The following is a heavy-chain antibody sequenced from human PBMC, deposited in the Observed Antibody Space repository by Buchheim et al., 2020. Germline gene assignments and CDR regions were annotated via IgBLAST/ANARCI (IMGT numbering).Heavy chain of an antibody. J-gene: IGHJ4*02. Sequence: EVQLVESGGGLVKPGGSLRLSCAASGFTFSSYSMNWVRQAPGKGLEWVSSISGSSNYIFYADSVKGRFTISRDNAKNSLYLQMNSLRADDTAVYYCARDQVYGLYCSRTSCYTNYFDYWGQGTL. D-gene: IGHD2-2*02. CDR1: GFTFSSYS. CDR3: ARDQVYGLYCSRTSCYTNYFDY. V-gene: IGHV3-21*04. CDR2: ISGSSNYI.